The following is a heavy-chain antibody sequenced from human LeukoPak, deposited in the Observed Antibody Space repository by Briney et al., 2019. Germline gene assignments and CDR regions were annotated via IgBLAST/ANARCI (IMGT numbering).Heavy chain of an antibody. V-gene: IGHV1-8*01. CDR3: ARGVGRYFDLDYYFDY. D-gene: IGHD3-9*01. CDR1: GYTFTSYD. J-gene: IGHJ4*02. Sequence: GASVKVSCKASGYTFTSYDINWVRQATGQGLEGMGWMKPNSGNTGYAQKFQGRVTMTRDTSISTAYMELSRLRSDDTAVYYCARGVGRYFDLDYYFDYWGQGTLVTVSS. CDR2: MKPNSGNT.